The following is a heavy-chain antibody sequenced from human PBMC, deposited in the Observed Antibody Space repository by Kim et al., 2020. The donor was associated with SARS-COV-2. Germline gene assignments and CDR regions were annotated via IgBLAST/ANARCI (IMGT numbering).Heavy chain of an antibody. J-gene: IGHJ2*01. Sequence: GGSLRLSCAASGFTFRHSAMSWVRQAPGKGLEWVAGIFGSGSGTYYADSVKGRFTISRDNSQSTLYLQMNNLRAEDTAVYYWPRPLQTTTVTFYWYFDLWGRGTLVPGSP. CDR3: PRPLQTTTVTFYWYFDL. V-gene: IGHV3-23*01. D-gene: IGHD3-3*02. CDR2: IFGSGSGT. CDR1: GFTFRHSA.